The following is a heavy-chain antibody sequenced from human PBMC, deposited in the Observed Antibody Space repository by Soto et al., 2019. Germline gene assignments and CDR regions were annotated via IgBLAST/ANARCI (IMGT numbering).Heavy chain of an antibody. CDR3: VRDGKKNLRDWFDT. CDR1: GASISGFY. J-gene: IGHJ5*02. V-gene: IGHV4-4*07. Sequence: SETLSLTCTVSGASISGFYWSWIRKSAGKGLEWIGRIYATGTTDYNPSLKSRVMMSVDTSKKQFSLRLRSVTAADTAVYYCVRDGKKNLRDWFDTWGQGISVTVSS. D-gene: IGHD1-1*01. CDR2: IYATGTT.